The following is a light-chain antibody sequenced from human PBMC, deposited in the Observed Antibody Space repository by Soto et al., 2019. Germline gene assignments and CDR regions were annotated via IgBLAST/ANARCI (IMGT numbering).Light chain of an antibody. CDR3: SSYRGGSTYV. J-gene: IGLJ1*01. CDR2: EVR. CDR1: SSDVGGYEY. V-gene: IGLV2-14*01. Sequence: ALTQPGCVSGSPGQSIAISCTGTSSDVGGYEYVSWYQQHPGKAPKLMIYEVRDRPSGVSSRFSGSKSGNTASLTISGLQAEDEADYYCSSYRGGSTYVFGTGTKVTAL.